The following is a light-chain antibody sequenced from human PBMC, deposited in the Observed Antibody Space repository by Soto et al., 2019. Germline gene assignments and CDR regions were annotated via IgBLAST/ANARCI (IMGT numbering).Light chain of an antibody. CDR1: QGISSY. Sequence: AIRMTQSPSSFSASTGDRVTITCRASQGISSYLAWYQQKPGKAPKLLIYAASTLQSGVPSRFSGSGSGTDFTLTISCLQSVDFATYYCQQYYSYPGTFGGGTKVEIK. CDR3: QQYYSYPGT. J-gene: IGKJ4*01. V-gene: IGKV1-8*01. CDR2: AAS.